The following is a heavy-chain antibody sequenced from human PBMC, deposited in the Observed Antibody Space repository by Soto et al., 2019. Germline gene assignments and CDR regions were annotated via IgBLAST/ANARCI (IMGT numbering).Heavy chain of an antibody. V-gene: IGHV3-23*01. D-gene: IGHD3-10*01. Sequence: EVQLLESGGGLVQPGGSLRLSCAASGFTFSSYAMSWVRQAPGKGLEWVSAISGSGGSTYYADSVKGRFTISRDNSKNTLYLQMNSLRAEDTAVYYCAKDPAITMVRGVIPYYYGMDVWGQGTTVTVSS. J-gene: IGHJ6*02. CDR3: AKDPAITMVRGVIPYYYGMDV. CDR2: ISGSGGST. CDR1: GFTFSSYA.